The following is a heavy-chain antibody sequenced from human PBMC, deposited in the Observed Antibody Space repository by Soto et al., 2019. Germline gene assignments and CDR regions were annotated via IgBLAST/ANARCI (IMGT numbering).Heavy chain of an antibody. CDR2: ISYDGSNK. D-gene: IGHD3-3*01. V-gene: IGHV3-30-3*01. CDR3: AKDPFVYDFLI. J-gene: IGHJ3*02. Sequence: PGGSLRLSCAASGFTFSSYAMHWVRQAPGKGLEWVAVISYDGSNKYYADSVKGRFTISRDNSKNTLYLQMNSLRAEDTAVYYCAKDPFVYDFLIWGQGTMVTVS. CDR1: GFTFSSYA.